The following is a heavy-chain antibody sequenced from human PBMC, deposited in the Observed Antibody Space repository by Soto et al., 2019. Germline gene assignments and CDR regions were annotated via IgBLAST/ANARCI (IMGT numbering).Heavy chain of an antibody. CDR1: CYSISSGYY. CDR2: TYHSGST. CDR3: ARAGGGEGAMVTRYFDY. J-gene: IGHJ4*02. V-gene: IGHV4-38-2*01. Sequence: PSETLSLTCAVSCYSISSGYYWGWIRQPPGKGLEWIVSTYHSGSTYYNPSLKSRVTISVETSKNQFSLKLSSVTAADTAVYYCARAGGGEGAMVTRYFDYWGQGTLVTVSS. D-gene: IGHD5-18*01.